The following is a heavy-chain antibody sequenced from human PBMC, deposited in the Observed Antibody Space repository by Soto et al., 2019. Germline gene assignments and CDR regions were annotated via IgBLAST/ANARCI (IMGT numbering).Heavy chain of an antibody. CDR2: ISSSGSTI. V-gene: IGHV3-48*03. CDR1: VFTFISYE. D-gene: IGHD5-18*01. Sequence: GWSLRLSCAASVFTFISYEMNWVRQAPGKGLEWVSYISSSGSTIYYADSVKGRFTISRDNAKNSLYLQMNSLRAEDTAVYYCARDLKQLWSYYYYYGMDVWGQGTTVTVSS. CDR3: ARDLKQLWSYYYYYGMDV. J-gene: IGHJ6*02.